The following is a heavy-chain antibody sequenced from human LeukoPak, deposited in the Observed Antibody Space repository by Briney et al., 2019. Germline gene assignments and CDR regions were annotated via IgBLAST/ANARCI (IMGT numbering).Heavy chain of an antibody. J-gene: IGHJ4*02. CDR1: GFTFSTYA. D-gene: IGHD5-18*01. CDR2: FSGSGGST. V-gene: IGHV3-23*01. Sequence: GGSLRLSCAASGFTFSTYAMSWVRQAPGKGLEWVSSFSGSGGSTYYADSVKGRFTISRDNSKNTLHLQMNSLRAEDTAVYYCAKDLGMQVWFPLWGQGTLVTVSS. CDR3: AKDLGMQVWFPL.